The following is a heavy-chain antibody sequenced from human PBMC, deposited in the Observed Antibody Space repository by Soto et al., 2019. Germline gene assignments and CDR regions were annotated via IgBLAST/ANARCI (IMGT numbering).Heavy chain of an antibody. CDR2: IYYSGST. D-gene: IGHD2-15*01. CDR1: GGSVSSGSYY. CDR3: AIGLAVVTPTTPDAFDI. V-gene: IGHV4-61*01. Sequence: QVQLQESGPGLVKPSETLSLTCTVSGGSVSSGSYYWSWIRQPPGKGLEWIGYIYYSGSTNYKPPRKSRVTISGETSKNQFSLKLSSVTAADTAVYYCAIGLAVVTPTTPDAFDIWGQGTMVPVSS. J-gene: IGHJ3*02.